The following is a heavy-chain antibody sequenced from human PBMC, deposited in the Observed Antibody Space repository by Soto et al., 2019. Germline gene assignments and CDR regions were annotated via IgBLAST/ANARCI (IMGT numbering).Heavy chain of an antibody. J-gene: IGHJ4*02. CDR2: IYHVGTT. D-gene: IGHD3-10*01. CDR3: ARHLKRGSSVIRGVDY. CDR1: GGSITSSSYY. Sequence: SETLSLTCTVSGGSITSSSYYWGWIRQPPGKGLEWIGTIYHVGTTYYNSSLTSRVTIFVDTSKNQFSLRLSSVTAADTAVYYCARHLKRGSSVIRGVDYRGQGTPVTVSS. V-gene: IGHV4-39*01.